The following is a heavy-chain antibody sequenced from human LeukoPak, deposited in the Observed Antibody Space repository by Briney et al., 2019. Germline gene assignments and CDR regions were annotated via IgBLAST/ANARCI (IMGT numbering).Heavy chain of an antibody. D-gene: IGHD3-22*01. J-gene: IGHJ6*02. Sequence: ASVKVSCKPSGYTFTDYYMHWVRQAPGQGLEWMGWINPKSGGTNYVQKFQGRVTMTRDTSISTAYMELSRLRSDDTAVYYCAREGRGYYYGGGEYYYGMDVWGQGTTVTVSS. CDR1: GYTFTDYY. CDR3: AREGRGYYYGGGEYYYGMDV. V-gene: IGHV1-2*02. CDR2: INPKSGGT.